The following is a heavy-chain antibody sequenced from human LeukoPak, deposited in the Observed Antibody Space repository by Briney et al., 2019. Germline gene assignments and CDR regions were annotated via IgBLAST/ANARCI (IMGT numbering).Heavy chain of an antibody. V-gene: IGHV1-69*04. CDR1: GGTFSSCA. CDR2: IIPILGIA. Sequence: SVKVSCKASGGTFSSCAISWVRQAPGQGLAWMRRIIPILGIANYAQKFQGRVTIAADKSTSTAYMERSSLRSEDTAVYYCARPLSRGQQLVPVDYWGLGTLVTVSS. CDR3: ARPLSRGQQLVPVDY. D-gene: IGHD6-13*01. J-gene: IGHJ4*02.